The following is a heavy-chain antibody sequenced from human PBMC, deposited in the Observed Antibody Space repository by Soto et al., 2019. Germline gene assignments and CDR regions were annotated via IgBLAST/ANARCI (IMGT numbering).Heavy chain of an antibody. D-gene: IGHD2-2*01. J-gene: IGHJ4*02. CDR1: GGSISSSS. Sequence: PSETLSLTCTVSGGSISSSSWSWIRQPPGRGLEWIGYIYNNGRTDYNPSLKSRVTISVDTSKNHFPLKLSPVTPADTAVDYCARARFCTSTSCYHHFDFWGQGTLVTVSS. CDR3: ARARFCTSTSCYHHFDF. V-gene: IGHV4-59*01. CDR2: IYNNGRT.